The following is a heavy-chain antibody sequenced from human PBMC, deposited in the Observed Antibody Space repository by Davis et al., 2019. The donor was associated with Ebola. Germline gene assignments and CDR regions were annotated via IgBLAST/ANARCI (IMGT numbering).Heavy chain of an antibody. J-gene: IGHJ4*01. CDR2: ITPIFGTT. CDR3: AGMHGFGEGWPGY. V-gene: IGHV1-69*13. Sequence: SVKVSCKVSGDTFISYAISWVRQAPGQGLEWMGGITPIFGTTNYSQNFQGRVTIFADESSSTAYMELSSLRSDDTAVYYCAGMHGFGEGWPGYWGQGTLLTVSS. D-gene: IGHD3-10*01. CDR1: GDTFISYA.